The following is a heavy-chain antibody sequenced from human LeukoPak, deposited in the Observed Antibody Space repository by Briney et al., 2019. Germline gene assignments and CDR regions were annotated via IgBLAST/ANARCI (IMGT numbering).Heavy chain of an antibody. J-gene: IGHJ3*02. V-gene: IGHV3-9*03. CDR1: GFTFDDYA. D-gene: IGHD2-2*01. CDR3: AKDSLRYCSSTSCLIDAFDI. Sequence: GGSLRLSCAASGFTFDDYAMHWVRQAPGKGLEWVSGISWNSGSIGYADSVKGRFTISRDNAKNSLYLQMNSLRAEDMALYYCAKDSLRYCSSTSCLIDAFDIWGQGTMVTVSS. CDR2: ISWNSGSI.